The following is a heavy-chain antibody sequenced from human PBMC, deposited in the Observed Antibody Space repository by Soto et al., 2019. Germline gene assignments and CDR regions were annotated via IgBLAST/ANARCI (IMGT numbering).Heavy chain of an antibody. J-gene: IGHJ6*02. CDR1: GGTFSNYA. CDR2: IIPIFGTA. V-gene: IGHV1-69*13. D-gene: IGHD6-19*01. CDR3: ARAPPRVYSSGSPGSYGMDV. Sequence: AASVKVSCKASGGTFSNYAISWVRQAPGQGLEWMGGIIPIFGTANYAQKFQGRVTITADESTSTAYMELSSLRSEDTAVYYCARAPPRVYSSGSPGSYGMDVWGQGPTVTVSS.